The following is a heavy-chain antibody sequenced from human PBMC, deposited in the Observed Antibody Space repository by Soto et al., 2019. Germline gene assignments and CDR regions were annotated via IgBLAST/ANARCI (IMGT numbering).Heavy chain of an antibody. V-gene: IGHV3-74*03. CDR2: ISSDGTYI. J-gene: IGHJ5*02. CDR1: GFTFTNYW. CDR3: VRNLVVIPDSVWFDP. D-gene: IGHD2-2*01. Sequence: EVQLVESGGGLVQPGGSLRLSCVASGFTFTNYWMHWVRQAPGKGLVWVSRISSDGTYIQYGDSVRGRFTISRDNAKNTVYLQMNSLRAEDTAVYYCVRNLVVIPDSVWFDPWGQGTLVTVSS.